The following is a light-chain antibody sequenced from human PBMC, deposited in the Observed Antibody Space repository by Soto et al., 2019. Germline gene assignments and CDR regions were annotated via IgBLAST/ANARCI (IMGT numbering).Light chain of an antibody. V-gene: IGLV2-8*01. CDR1: SSDVGEENY. Sequence: QSVLTQPPSASGSPGQSVTITCSGTSSDVGEENYVSWYQQHPGKVPKLILYEVSKRPSGVPDRFSGSRSGNTASLTVSGLQDEDEADYYCSSCAGSPVVFGGGTKLTVL. J-gene: IGLJ2*01. CDR2: EVS. CDR3: SSCAGSPVV.